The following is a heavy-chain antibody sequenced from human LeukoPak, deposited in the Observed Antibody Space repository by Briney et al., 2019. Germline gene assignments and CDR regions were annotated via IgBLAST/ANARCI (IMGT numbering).Heavy chain of an antibody. J-gene: IGHJ6*04. CDR3: AELGITMIGGV. V-gene: IGHV3-23*01. D-gene: IGHD3-10*02. Sequence: GGSLRLSCAGSGFPFSSHGMNWVRQAPGKGLEWVSGISPGGPTYYADSVKGRFTISRDNAKNSLYLQMNSLRAEDTAVYYCAELGITMIGGVWGKGTTVTISS. CDR1: GFPFSSHG. CDR2: ISPGGPT.